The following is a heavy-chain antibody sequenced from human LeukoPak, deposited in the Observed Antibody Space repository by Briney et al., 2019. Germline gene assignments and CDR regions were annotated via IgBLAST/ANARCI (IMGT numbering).Heavy chain of an antibody. Sequence: SETLSLTCTVSGGSISSGSYYWSWIRQPAGKGLEWIGRIYTSGSTNYNPSLKSRVTISVDTSKNQFSLKLSSVTAADTAVYYCARDSRRDGYNLYAFDIWGRGTMVTVSS. CDR1: GGSISSGSYY. CDR2: IYTSGST. CDR3: ARDSRRDGYNLYAFDI. D-gene: IGHD5-24*01. V-gene: IGHV4-61*02. J-gene: IGHJ3*02.